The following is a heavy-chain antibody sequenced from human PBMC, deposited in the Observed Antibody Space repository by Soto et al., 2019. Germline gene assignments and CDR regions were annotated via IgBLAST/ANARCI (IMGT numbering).Heavy chain of an antibody. V-gene: IGHV1-69*13. CDR1: GGTFSSYA. J-gene: IGHJ6*02. CDR2: IIPIFGTA. CDR3: ATQVYGDSYYYGMNV. Sequence: SVKVSCKASGGTFSSYAISWVRQAPGQGLEWMGGIIPIFGTANYAQKFQGRVTITADESTSTAYMELSSLRSEDTAVYYCATQVYGDSYYYGMNVWGRATALTVSS. D-gene: IGHD4-17*01.